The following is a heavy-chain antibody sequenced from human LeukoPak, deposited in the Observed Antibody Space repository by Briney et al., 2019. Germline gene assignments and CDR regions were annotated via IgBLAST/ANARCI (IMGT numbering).Heavy chain of an antibody. D-gene: IGHD3-10*01. J-gene: IGHJ4*02. CDR2: INQDGSET. CDR1: GFTFSNYW. CDR3: ARDDYYGSGILDF. V-gene: IGHV3-7*01. Sequence: PGGSLRLSXAASGFTFSNYWMNWVRQAPGKGVEWVAKINQDGSETYYVDSVKGRFTISRDNARNSLYLQMNSLRAEDTAVYYCARDDYYGSGILDFWGQGTLVTVSS.